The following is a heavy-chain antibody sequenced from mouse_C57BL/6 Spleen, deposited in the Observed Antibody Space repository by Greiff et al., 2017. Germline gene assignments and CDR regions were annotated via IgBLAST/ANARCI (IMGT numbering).Heavy chain of an antibody. CDR1: GYTFTSYW. V-gene: IGHV1-69*01. CDR3: ARGYYYGSSSSDY. Sequence: QVQLQQSGAELVMPGASVKLSCKASGYTFTSYWMHWVKQRPGQGLEWIGEIDPSDSYTNYNQKFKGKSTLTVDKSSSTAYMQLSSLTSEDSAVYYCARGYYYGSSSSDYWGQGTTLTVSS. CDR2: IDPSDSYT. D-gene: IGHD1-1*01. J-gene: IGHJ2*01.